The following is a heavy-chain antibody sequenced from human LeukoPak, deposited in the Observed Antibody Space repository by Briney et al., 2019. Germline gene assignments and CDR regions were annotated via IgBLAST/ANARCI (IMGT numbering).Heavy chain of an antibody. J-gene: IGHJ4*02. Sequence: ASVKVSFKASGYTFTSYGISWVRQAPGQGLEWMGWISGFNGETHYAQNLQGRVTMTTDTSTSTAYMELRSLRSDDTAVYYCARDPSNTSGRYTYFDYWGQGTLVTVSS. V-gene: IGHV1-18*01. CDR1: GYTFTSYG. D-gene: IGHD3-16*02. CDR2: ISGFNGET. CDR3: ARDPSNTSGRYTYFDY.